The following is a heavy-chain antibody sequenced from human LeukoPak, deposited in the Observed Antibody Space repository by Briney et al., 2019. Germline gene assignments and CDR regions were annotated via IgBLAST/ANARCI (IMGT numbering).Heavy chain of an antibody. CDR1: GYSISSGYY. CDR3: ARVEVVVAWVDV. CDR2: IYHSGST. D-gene: IGHD2-15*01. V-gene: IGHV4-38-2*02. Sequence: SETLSLTCTVSGYSISSGYYWGWIRQPPGKGLEWIGSIYHSGSTYYNPSLKSRATISVDTSKNQFSLKLSSVTAADTAVYYCARVEVVVAWVDVWGKGTTVTVSS. J-gene: IGHJ6*04.